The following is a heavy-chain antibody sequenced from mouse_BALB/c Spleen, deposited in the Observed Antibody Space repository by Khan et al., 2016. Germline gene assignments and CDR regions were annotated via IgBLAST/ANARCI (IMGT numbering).Heavy chain of an antibody. Sequence: EVQLQESGPSLAKPSQTLSLTCSVTGDSITSGHWNWIRKFPGNKFDFMGYISHSGDSYYNPSLKSRISITRDTSKNQYYLQLNSVPTEDTATYYCATWNYYGSAFAYWGQGTLVTDSA. V-gene: IGHV3-8*02. CDR3: ATWNYYGSAFAY. D-gene: IGHD1-2*01. CDR2: ISHSGDS. J-gene: IGHJ3*01. CDR1: GDSITSGH.